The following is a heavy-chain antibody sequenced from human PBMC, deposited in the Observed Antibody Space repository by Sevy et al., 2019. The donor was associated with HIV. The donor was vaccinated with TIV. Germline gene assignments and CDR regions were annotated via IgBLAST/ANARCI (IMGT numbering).Heavy chain of an antibody. J-gene: IGHJ4*02. Sequence: GGSLRLSCAASGFTFSDYSMHWVRQAPGKGLEWVAVISYDGRNYKYNVDSVKGRFTISRDNSKNTLFLQMNSLRAEDSAIYYCARDRGEILHSAFDYWGLGTLVTVSS. CDR3: ARDRGEILHSAFDY. CDR1: GFTFSDYS. V-gene: IGHV3-30*14. D-gene: IGHD3-16*01. CDR2: ISYDGRNYK.